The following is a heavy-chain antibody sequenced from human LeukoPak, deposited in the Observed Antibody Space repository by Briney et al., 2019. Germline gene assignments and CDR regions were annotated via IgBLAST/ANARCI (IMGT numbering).Heavy chain of an antibody. Sequence: SETLSLTCTVSGGSISSYYWSWFRQPAGKGLEWIGRIYTSGSTNYNPSLKSRVTMSIDTSKNQFSLKLSSVTAADTAVYYCARVLGYCSSTSCPPHWFDPWGQGTLVTVSS. CDR2: IYTSGST. V-gene: IGHV4-4*07. D-gene: IGHD2-2*01. CDR1: GGSISSYY. J-gene: IGHJ5*02. CDR3: ARVLGYCSSTSCPPHWFDP.